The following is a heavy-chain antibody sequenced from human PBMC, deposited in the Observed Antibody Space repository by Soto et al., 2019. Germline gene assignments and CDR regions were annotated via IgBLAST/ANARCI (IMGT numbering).Heavy chain of an antibody. CDR1: GGSISSGGYS. D-gene: IGHD2-2*01. J-gene: IGHJ4*02. CDR3: ARVVPAATEFYY. Sequence: QVQLQESGPGLVKTSQTLSLTCTVSGGSISSGGYSWSRVRQRPGKGLEWFGYIYYSGSTYYNPSLKGRVTIPVETAKNQFYLKVSCVAAADTAEYYCARVVPAATEFYYWGQGTLVTVSS. CDR2: IYYSGST. V-gene: IGHV4-31*03.